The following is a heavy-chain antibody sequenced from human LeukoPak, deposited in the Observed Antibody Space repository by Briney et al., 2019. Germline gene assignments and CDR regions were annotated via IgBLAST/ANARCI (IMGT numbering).Heavy chain of an antibody. CDR2: INPNSDGT. Sequence: ASVKVSCKASGYTFTGYYMHWVRQAPGQGLEWMGWINPNSDGTNYAQKFQGRVTMTRDTSISTAYMELSRLRSDDTAVYYCARGAYYYDSSGYNTLPDYWGQGTLVTVSS. CDR1: GYTFTGYY. J-gene: IGHJ4*02. D-gene: IGHD3-22*01. CDR3: ARGAYYYDSSGYNTLPDY. V-gene: IGHV1-2*02.